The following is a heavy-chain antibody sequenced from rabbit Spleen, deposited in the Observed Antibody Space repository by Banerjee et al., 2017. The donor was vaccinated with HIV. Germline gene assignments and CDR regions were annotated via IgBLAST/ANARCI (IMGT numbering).Heavy chain of an antibody. J-gene: IGHJ6*01. CDR1: GFSFSSGYW. V-gene: IGHV1S45*01. CDR2: IYAGSSGTT. Sequence: QEQLVEYGGDLVQPGASLTLTCTASGFSFSSGYWICWVRQAPGKGLEWIGCIYAGSSGTTYYASWTKGRFTISKTSSTTVTLQMTSLTAADTATYFCARDTGSSFSSYGMDLWGPGTLVTVS. D-gene: IGHD8-1*01. CDR3: ARDTGSSFSSYGMDL.